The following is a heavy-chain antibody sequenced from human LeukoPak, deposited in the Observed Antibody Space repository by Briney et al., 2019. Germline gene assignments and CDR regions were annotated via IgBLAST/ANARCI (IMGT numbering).Heavy chain of an antibody. D-gene: IGHD2-15*01. CDR1: GFTFSSYA. J-gene: IGHJ6*02. CDR3: ARGILGSPGNYYYYYGMDV. V-gene: IGHV3-30-3*01. CDR2: ISYDGSNK. Sequence: GGSLRLSCAAPGFTFSSYAMHWVRQAPGKGLEWVAVISYDGSNKYYADSVKGRFTISRDDSKNTLYLQMNSLRAEDTAMYYCARGILGSPGNYYYYYGMDVWGQGTTVTVSS.